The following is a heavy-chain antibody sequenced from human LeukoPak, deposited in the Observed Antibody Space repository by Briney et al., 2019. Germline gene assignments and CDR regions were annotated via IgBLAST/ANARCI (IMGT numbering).Heavy chain of an antibody. J-gene: IGHJ6*03. CDR3: AKGSYYCSSSSCPQYYYYMDV. D-gene: IGHD2-2*01. CDR1: GFTFNSYG. V-gene: IGHV3-30*02. Sequence: GGSLRLSCAVSGFTFNSYGMHWVRQAPGKGLEWVAFIRCDGSDKYYADSVKGRLTISRDNSKNTLYLQMSSLRAEDTAVYYCAKGSYYCSSSSCPQYYYYMDVWGKGTTVTVSS. CDR2: IRCDGSDK.